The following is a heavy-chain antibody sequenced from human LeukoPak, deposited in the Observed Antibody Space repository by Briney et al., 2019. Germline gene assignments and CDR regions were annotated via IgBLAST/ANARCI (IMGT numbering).Heavy chain of an antibody. Sequence: PGGSLRLSCAASGFTFSSYWMSWVRQAPGKGLEWVANIKQDGSEKYYVDSVKGRFTISRDNAKNSLYLQMNSMRAEDTAVYYCARWFGETQYYYYYYMDVWGKGTTVTISS. CDR1: GFTFSSYW. D-gene: IGHD3-10*01. V-gene: IGHV3-7*01. J-gene: IGHJ6*03. CDR2: IKQDGSEK. CDR3: ARWFGETQYYYYYYMDV.